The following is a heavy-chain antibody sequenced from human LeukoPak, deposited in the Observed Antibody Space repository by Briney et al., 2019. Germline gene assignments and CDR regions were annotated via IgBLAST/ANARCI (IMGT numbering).Heavy chain of an antibody. CDR2: IYTSGST. Sequence: PSETLSLTCTVSGGSISSYYWSWIRQPAGKGLEWIGRIYTSGSTNYNPSLKSRVTMSVDTSKNQFSLKLNSVTAADTAVYYCARGTMVRGMKTSYYYYYMDVWGKGTTVTVSS. D-gene: IGHD3-10*01. CDR1: GGSISSYY. V-gene: IGHV4-4*07. J-gene: IGHJ6*03. CDR3: ARGTMVRGMKTSYYYYYMDV.